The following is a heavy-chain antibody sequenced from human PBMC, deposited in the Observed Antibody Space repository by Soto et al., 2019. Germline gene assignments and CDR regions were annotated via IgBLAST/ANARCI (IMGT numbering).Heavy chain of an antibody. CDR1: GDTFSSYA. CDR2: IIPIFGTA. J-gene: IGHJ4*02. Sequence: QVQLVQSGAEVKKPGSSVKVSCKASGDTFSSYAISWVRQAPGQGLEWMGGIIPIFGTANYAQKFQGRFTITADESTSTDYMELSSLRAEDTALYYCARESRYCSGVSCYFLPGIDYWGQGTLVTVSS. CDR3: ARESRYCSGVSCYFLPGIDY. V-gene: IGHV1-69*12. D-gene: IGHD2-15*01.